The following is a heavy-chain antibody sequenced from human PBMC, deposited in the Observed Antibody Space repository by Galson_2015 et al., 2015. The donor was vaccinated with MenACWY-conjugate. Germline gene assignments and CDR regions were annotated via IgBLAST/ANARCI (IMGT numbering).Heavy chain of an antibody. J-gene: IGHJ6*02. CDR3: ARHPPGGRGMDV. CDR2: IDPVNSNV. CDR1: GYRFINYW. V-gene: IGHV5-51*01. Sequence: QSGAEVKKPGESLKISCKGSGYRFINYWIGWVRQMPGKGLQWMGLIDPVNSNVRYSPSFQGPVTISADESISTAYLQWSSLKASDTAMYYCARHPPGGRGMDVWGQGTTVTVSS. D-gene: IGHD1-26*01.